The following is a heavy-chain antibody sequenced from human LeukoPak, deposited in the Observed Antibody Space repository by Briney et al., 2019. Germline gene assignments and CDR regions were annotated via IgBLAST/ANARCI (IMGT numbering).Heavy chain of an antibody. D-gene: IGHD1-26*01. CDR3: ARDLEGTWEPNAFDI. V-gene: IGHV1-2*02. J-gene: IGHJ3*02. Sequence: GASVKVSCKASGYTFTGYYMHWVRQAPGQGLEWMGWINPNSGGTNYAQKFQGRVTMTRDTSISTAYMELSRLRSDDTAVYYCARDLEGTWEPNAFDIWGQGTMVTVSS. CDR1: GYTFTGYY. CDR2: INPNSGGT.